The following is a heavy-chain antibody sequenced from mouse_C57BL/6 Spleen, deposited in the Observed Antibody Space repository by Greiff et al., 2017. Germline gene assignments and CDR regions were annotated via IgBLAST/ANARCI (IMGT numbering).Heavy chain of an antibody. D-gene: IGHD2-4*01. CDR1: GYTFTSYW. Sequence: QVQLQQPGAELVKPGASVKLSCKASGYTFTSYWMHWVKQRPGRGLEWIGRIEPNSGGTKYNEKFKSKATLTVDKPSITAYMKLISLTSEDSAVYYCARGDYDPFAYWGQGTLVTVSA. J-gene: IGHJ3*01. CDR3: ARGDYDPFAY. CDR2: IEPNSGGT. V-gene: IGHV1-72*01.